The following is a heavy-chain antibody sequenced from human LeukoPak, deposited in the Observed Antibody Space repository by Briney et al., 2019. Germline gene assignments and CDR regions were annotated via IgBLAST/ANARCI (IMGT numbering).Heavy chain of an antibody. J-gene: IGHJ4*02. CDR1: CGSISSGGYY. CDR3: ARGRGPGIVVVPAGSGYSRERIIRYFDY. Sequence: PSETLSLTCTVSCGSISSGGYYWSWIRQHPGKGLEWIGYIYYSGSTYYNPSLKSRVTISVDTSKNQFSLKLSSVTAADTAVYYCARGRGPGIVVVPAGSGYSRERIIRYFDYWGQGTLVTVSS. V-gene: IGHV4-31*03. D-gene: IGHD2-2*01. CDR2: IYYSGST.